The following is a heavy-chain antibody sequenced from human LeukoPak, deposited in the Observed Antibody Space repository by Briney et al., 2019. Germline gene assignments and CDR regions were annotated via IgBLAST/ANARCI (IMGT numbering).Heavy chain of an antibody. Sequence: GGSLRLSCAASGFTVSSNYMSWVRQAPGKGLEWVSVIYSGGSTYYADSVKGRLTISRDNSKNTLYLQMNSLRAEDTAVYYCARVRRDGYNYGGYYFDYWGQGTLVTVSS. D-gene: IGHD5-24*01. J-gene: IGHJ4*02. CDR1: GFTVSSNY. CDR2: IYSGGST. CDR3: ARVRRDGYNYGGYYFDY. V-gene: IGHV3-53*01.